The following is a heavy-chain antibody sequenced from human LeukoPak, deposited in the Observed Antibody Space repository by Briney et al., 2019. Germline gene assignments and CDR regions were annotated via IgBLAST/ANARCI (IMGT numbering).Heavy chain of an antibody. V-gene: IGHV3-15*01. J-gene: IGHJ4*02. CDR1: GFTLSDAW. Sequence: PGGSLRLSCAASGFTLSDAWMSWVRQAPGKGLEWVGRIKSKTDGGTTDYVAPVKGKFTISRDDSKNMLYLKMNSLRSEDTAVYYCATVGYAVVGFDYWGQGTLVTVSS. CDR3: ATVGYAVVGFDY. D-gene: IGHD2-15*01. CDR2: IKSKTDGGTT.